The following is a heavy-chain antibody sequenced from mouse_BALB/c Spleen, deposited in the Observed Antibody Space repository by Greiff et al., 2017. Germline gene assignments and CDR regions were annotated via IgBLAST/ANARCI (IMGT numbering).Heavy chain of an antibody. J-gene: IGHJ1*01. CDR3: ARVLYDGYSYWYFDV. CDR2: IWAGGST. D-gene: IGHD2-3*01. CDR1: GFSLTSYG. V-gene: IGHV2-9*02. Sequence: VKLQESGPGLVAPSQSLSITCTVSGFSLTSYGVHWVRQPPGKGLEWLGVIWAGGSTNYNSALMSRLSISKDNSKSQVFLKMNSLQTDDTAMYYCARVLYDGYSYWYFDVWGAGTTVTVSS.